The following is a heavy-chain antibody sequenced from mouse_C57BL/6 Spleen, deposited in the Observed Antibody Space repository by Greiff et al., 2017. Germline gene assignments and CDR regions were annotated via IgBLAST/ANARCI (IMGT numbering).Heavy chain of an antibody. J-gene: IGHJ3*01. CDR2: IDPETGGT. CDR1: GYTFTDYE. CDR3: TRWGANYGSSYFAY. D-gene: IGHD1-1*01. V-gene: IGHV1-15*01. Sequence: VQLQQSGAELVRPGASVTLSCKASGYTFTDYEMHWVKQTPVHGLEWIGAIDPETGGTAYNQKFKGKAILTADKSSSTAYMELRSLTSEDSAVYYCTRWGANYGSSYFAYWGQGTLVTVSA.